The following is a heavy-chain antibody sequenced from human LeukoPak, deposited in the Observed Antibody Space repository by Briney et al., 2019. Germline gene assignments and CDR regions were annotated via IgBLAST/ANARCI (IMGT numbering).Heavy chain of an antibody. D-gene: IGHD3-9*01. CDR2: FDPEDGET. CDR3: ATGLETGLRYFDWSIDY. CDR1: GHTLTELS. V-gene: IGHV1-24*01. Sequence: GASVKVSCKVSGHTLTELSMHWVRQAPGKGLEWMGGFDPEDGETIYAQKLQGRVTMTEDTSTDTAYMELSSLRSEDTAVYYCATGLETGLRYFDWSIDYWGQGTLVTVSS. J-gene: IGHJ4*02.